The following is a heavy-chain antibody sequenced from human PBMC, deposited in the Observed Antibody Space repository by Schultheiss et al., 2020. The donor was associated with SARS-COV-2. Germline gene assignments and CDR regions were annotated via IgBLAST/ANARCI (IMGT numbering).Heavy chain of an antibody. CDR2: ISGSGGST. J-gene: IGHJ4*02. V-gene: IGHV3-21*01. CDR3: ARGRYDFWSGYSYDY. Sequence: GGSLRLSCAASGFTVSSNYMNWVRQAPGKGLEWVSAISGSGGSTYYADSVKGRFTISRDNAKNSLYLQMNSLRAEDTAVYYCARGRYDFWSGYSYDYWGQGTLVTVSS. CDR1: GFTVSSNY. D-gene: IGHD3-3*01.